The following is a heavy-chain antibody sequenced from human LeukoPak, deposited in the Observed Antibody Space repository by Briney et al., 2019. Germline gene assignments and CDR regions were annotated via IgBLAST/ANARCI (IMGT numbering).Heavy chain of an antibody. CDR1: EFTFSGYD. J-gene: IGHJ6*03. CDR3: AKDGGEYYDILTGYYPRLYYMDV. CDR2: ISSSGGIT. V-gene: IGHV3-48*03. D-gene: IGHD3-9*01. Sequence: GGSLRLSCAASEFTFSGYDMHWVRQAPGKGLEWVSCISSSGGITYYADSVRGRFTISRDHAKNSLYLQMNSLRAEDTAVYYCAKDGGEYYDILTGYYPRLYYMDVWGRGTTVTISS.